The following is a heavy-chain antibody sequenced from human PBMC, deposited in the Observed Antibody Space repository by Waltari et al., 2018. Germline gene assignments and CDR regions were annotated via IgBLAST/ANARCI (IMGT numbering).Heavy chain of an antibody. CDR3: AREGFSGSYYGMDV. Sequence: QVQLVESGGGVVQPGRSLRLPCAASGFTFSSYAMVWVRQAPGKGLAWVAVITYDGSNKYYADSVKGRFTISRDNSKNTLYLQMNSLRAEDTAVYYCAREGFSGSYYGMDVWGQGTTVTVSS. V-gene: IGHV3-30-3*01. CDR1: GFTFSSYA. CDR2: ITYDGSNK. J-gene: IGHJ6*02. D-gene: IGHD1-26*01.